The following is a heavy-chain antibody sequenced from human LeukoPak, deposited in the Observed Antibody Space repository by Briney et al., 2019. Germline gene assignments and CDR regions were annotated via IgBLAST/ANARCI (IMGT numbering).Heavy chain of an antibody. Sequence: SGPTLVKPTQTLTLTCTFSGFSLSTSGVGVGWIRQPPGKALEWLALIYWDDDKRYSPSLKSRLTITKDTSKNQVVLTMTNMDPVDTATYYCAHSPREGRCGGGSCYYFDYWGQGTLVTVSS. J-gene: IGHJ4*02. V-gene: IGHV2-5*02. D-gene: IGHD2-15*01. CDR1: GFSLSTSGVG. CDR2: IYWDDDK. CDR3: AHSPREGRCGGGSCYYFDY.